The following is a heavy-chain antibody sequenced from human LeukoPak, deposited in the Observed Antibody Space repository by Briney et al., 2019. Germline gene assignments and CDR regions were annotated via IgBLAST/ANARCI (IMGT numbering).Heavy chain of an antibody. D-gene: IGHD5-12*01. CDR2: IWDTEIT. V-gene: IGHV4-59*01. CDR1: GVSIRSYF. Sequence: SETLSLTCTVSGVSIRSYFWSWLRQPPGKGLEWIGYIWDTEITDYNPSLKSRVTISLDTYKNHFSLKLRSVTAADTALYFCARGLVLATDDAFDIWGQGTLVTVSS. CDR3: ARGLVLATDDAFDI. J-gene: IGHJ3*02.